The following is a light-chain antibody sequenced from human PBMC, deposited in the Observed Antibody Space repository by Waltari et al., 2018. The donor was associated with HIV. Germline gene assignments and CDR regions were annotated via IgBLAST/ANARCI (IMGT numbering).Light chain of an antibody. CDR1: HSISYSSKNKNY. Sequence: DIVMTQSPDSLALSLGERATINCMSSHSISYSSKNKNYLAWYQQKPGQTPKLLIYWASTRHSGVPDRVSGSGSGTDFTLTISSLQSEDVAIYFCQQYYTHPPTFGQGTKVEIK. CDR3: QQYYTHPPT. V-gene: IGKV4-1*01. J-gene: IGKJ1*01. CDR2: WAS.